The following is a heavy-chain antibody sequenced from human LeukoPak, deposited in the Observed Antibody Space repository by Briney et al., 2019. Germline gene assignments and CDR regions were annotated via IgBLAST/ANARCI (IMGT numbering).Heavy chain of an antibody. CDR1: GFTVSSNY. V-gene: IGHV3-53*01. D-gene: IGHD3-22*01. CDR2: ISSRGIT. CDR3: ARGGDSSGSIRSAFDI. J-gene: IGHJ3*02. Sequence: PGGSLRLSCAASGFTVSSNYMSWVRQAPGKGLEWVSVISSRGITYSADSVKGRFTISRDNSKNMVCLQMNSLRAEDTAVYYCARGGDSSGSIRSAFDIWGQGTMVTVSS.